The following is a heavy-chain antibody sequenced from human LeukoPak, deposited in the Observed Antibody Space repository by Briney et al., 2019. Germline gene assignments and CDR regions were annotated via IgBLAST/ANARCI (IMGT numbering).Heavy chain of an antibody. J-gene: IGHJ3*02. D-gene: IGHD3-22*01. Sequence: GGSLRLSCAVSGFTFSSFATSWVRQAPGKGLEWVSGISASGGSTYYADSVKGRFTISRDNSKNTLYLQMNSLRAEDTAVYYCAKGFYDNSASGVFDIWGQGTMVTVSS. V-gene: IGHV3-23*01. CDR1: GFTFSSFA. CDR2: ISASGGST. CDR3: AKGFYDNSASGVFDI.